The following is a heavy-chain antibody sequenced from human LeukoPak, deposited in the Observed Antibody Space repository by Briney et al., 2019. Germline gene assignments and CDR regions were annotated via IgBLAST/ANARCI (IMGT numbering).Heavy chain of an antibody. CDR3: AKGGDSSGYYYLDWYFDL. V-gene: IGHV3-30*02. CDR2: IRYDGSNK. Sequence: GGSLRLSCAASGFTFSSYGMHWVRQAPGKGLEWVAFIRYDGSNKYYADSVKGRFTISRDNSKNTLYLQMNSLRAEDTAVYYCAKGGDSSGYYYLDWYFDLWGRGTLVTVSS. D-gene: IGHD3-22*01. CDR1: GFTFSSYG. J-gene: IGHJ2*01.